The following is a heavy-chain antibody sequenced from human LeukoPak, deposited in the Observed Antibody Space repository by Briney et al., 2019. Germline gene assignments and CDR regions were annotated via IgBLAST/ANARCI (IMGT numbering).Heavy chain of an antibody. Sequence: PSEALSLTCTVSGGSISSSSYYWGWIRQPPGKGLEWIGSIYYSGSTYYNPSLKSRVTISVDTSKNQFSLKLSSVTAADTAVYYCASRVQLERRDAFDIWGQGTMVTVSS. CDR2: IYYSGST. J-gene: IGHJ3*02. CDR3: ASRVQLERRDAFDI. V-gene: IGHV4-39*01. CDR1: GGSISSSSYY. D-gene: IGHD1-1*01.